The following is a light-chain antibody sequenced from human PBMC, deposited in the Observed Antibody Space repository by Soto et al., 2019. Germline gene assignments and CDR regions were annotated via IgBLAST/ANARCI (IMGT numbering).Light chain of an antibody. J-gene: IGKJ5*01. Sequence: EIVMTQSPATLSASPGERATLSCRASQSVSSNLAWYQQKPGQAPRLLIYGVSTRATGTPARFSGSGSGTEFTLTISSLQSEDSAVYYCQQYNNWPPITFGQGTRLEIK. CDR1: QSVSSN. CDR3: QQYNNWPPIT. CDR2: GVS. V-gene: IGKV3-15*01.